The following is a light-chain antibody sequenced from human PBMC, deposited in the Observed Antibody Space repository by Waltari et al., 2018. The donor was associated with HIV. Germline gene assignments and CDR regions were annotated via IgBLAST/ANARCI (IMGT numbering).Light chain of an antibody. CDR3: QQYKTDPWT. Sequence: DIQMSQSPSTLPASVGDKATITCRASHSISSWLAWYQQKPGKAPNLLISKASSLNTGVPSRFGGSGSGTQFTLTISSLQPDDFATYYCQQYKTDPWTFGQGTKVEIK. V-gene: IGKV1-5*03. CDR1: HSISSW. J-gene: IGKJ1*01. CDR2: KAS.